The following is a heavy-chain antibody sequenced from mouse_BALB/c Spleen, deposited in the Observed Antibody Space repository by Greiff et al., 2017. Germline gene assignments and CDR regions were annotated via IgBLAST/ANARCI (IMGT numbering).Heavy chain of an antibody. J-gene: IGHJ4*01. Sequence: QVQLKESGAELAKPGASVKMSCKASGYTFTSYWMHWVKQRPGQGLEWIGYINPSTGYTEYNQKFKDKATLTADKSSSTAYMQLSSLTSEDSAVYYFARPTVVATEAMDYWGQGTSVTVSA. CDR2: INPSTGYT. V-gene: IGHV1-7*01. D-gene: IGHD1-1*01. CDR3: ARPTVVATEAMDY. CDR1: GYTFTSYW.